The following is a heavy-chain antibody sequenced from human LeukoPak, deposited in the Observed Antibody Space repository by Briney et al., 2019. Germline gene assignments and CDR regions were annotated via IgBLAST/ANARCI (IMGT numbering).Heavy chain of an antibody. CDR2: IYHSGST. CDR3: ARERAYYDSSGYYYPLDY. D-gene: IGHD3-22*01. Sequence: PSGTLSLTCAVSGGSISSSNWWSWVRQPPGKGLEWIGEIYHSGSTNYNPSLKSRVTIPVDKSKNQFSLKLSSVTAADTAVYYCARERAYYDSSGYYYPLDYWGQGTLVTVSS. CDR1: GGSISSSNW. J-gene: IGHJ4*02. V-gene: IGHV4-4*02.